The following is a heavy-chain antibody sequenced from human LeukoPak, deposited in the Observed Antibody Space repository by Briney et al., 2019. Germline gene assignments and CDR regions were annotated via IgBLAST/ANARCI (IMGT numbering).Heavy chain of an antibody. Sequence: PGRSLRLSCAASGFTFSSYAMHWVRQAPGKGLEWVAVISYDGSNKYYADSVKGRFTISRDNSKNTLYLQMNSLRAEGTAVYYCARSRDGYNSKSPSGYWGQGTLVTVSS. V-gene: IGHV3-30-3*01. CDR2: ISYDGSNK. D-gene: IGHD5-24*01. CDR1: GFTFSSYA. CDR3: ARSRDGYNSKSPSGY. J-gene: IGHJ4*02.